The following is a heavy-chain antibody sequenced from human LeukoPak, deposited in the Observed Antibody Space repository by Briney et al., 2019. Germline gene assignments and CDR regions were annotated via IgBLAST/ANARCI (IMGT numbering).Heavy chain of an antibody. CDR1: GFTFSSYA. D-gene: IGHD5-18*01. Sequence: GGSLRLSCAASGFTFSSYAMHWVRQAPGKGLEWVAVISYDGSNKYYADSVKGRFTISRDNSKNTLYLQMNSLRAEDTAAYYCARERGIFGYSPGYGMDVWGQGTTVTVSS. V-gene: IGHV3-30-3*01. CDR2: ISYDGSNK. CDR3: ARERGIFGYSPGYGMDV. J-gene: IGHJ6*02.